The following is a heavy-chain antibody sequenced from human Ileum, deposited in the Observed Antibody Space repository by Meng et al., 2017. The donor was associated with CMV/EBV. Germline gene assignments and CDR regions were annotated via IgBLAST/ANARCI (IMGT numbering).Heavy chain of an antibody. CDR3: AKVKYYDFWSGSYKYYGMDV. D-gene: IGHD3-3*01. V-gene: IGHV3-30*04. CDR2: ISYDGSNK. CDR1: GFTFSSYA. J-gene: IGHJ6*02. Sequence: GESLKISCAASGFTFSSYAMHWVRQAPGKGLEWVAVISYDGSNKYYADSVKGRFTISRDNSKNTLYLQMNSLRAEDTAVYYCAKVKYYDFWSGSYKYYGMDVWGQGTTVTVSS.